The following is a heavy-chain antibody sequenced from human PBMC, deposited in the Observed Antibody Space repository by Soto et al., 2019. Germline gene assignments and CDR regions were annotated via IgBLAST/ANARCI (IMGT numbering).Heavy chain of an antibody. CDR2: IIPIFGNT. D-gene: IGHD1-1*01. CDR3: ARGTVTGSEYNFYYYGMDV. Sequence: QVQLVQSGVEVKKPGSSVKVSCKASGGTLNSYAIDWVRQAPGHGLEWMGGIIPIFGNTYYAQRLQGRAKLTADESTRTAYMELSTLTSEDTAVYYCARGTVTGSEYNFYYYGMDVWGQGTTVIVSS. J-gene: IGHJ6*02. V-gene: IGHV1-69*12. CDR1: GGTLNSYA.